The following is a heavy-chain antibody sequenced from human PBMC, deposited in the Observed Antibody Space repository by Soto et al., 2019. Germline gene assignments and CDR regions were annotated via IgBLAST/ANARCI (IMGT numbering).Heavy chain of an antibody. D-gene: IGHD1-26*01. V-gene: IGHV3-23*01. CDR3: AKEEAGDWERSGGYDAIDI. J-gene: IGHJ3*02. CDR1: GFTFSSYA. CDR2: ISGSGGST. Sequence: GGSLRLSCAASGFTFSSYAMSWVRQAPGKGLEWVSAISGSGGSTYYADSVKGRFTISRDNSKNTLYLQMNSLREEDKAVYYCAKEEAGDWERSGGYDAIDIWGQGTMVTVSS.